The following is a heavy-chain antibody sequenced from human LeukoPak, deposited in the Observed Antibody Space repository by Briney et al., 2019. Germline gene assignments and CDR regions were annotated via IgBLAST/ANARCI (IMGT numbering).Heavy chain of an antibody. J-gene: IGHJ4*02. D-gene: IGHD2-2*01. CDR3: ATDLLAIVPTAKGY. CDR1: GYTLSELS. CDR2: FDPEDGDT. Sequence: ASVKVSCKVSGYTLSELSMYWVRQAPGKGLEWMGGFDPEDGDTIYVQKFQGRVTMTEDTSTDTAYMELSSLRSEDTAVYYCATDLLAIVPTAKGYWGQGTLVTVSS. V-gene: IGHV1-24*01.